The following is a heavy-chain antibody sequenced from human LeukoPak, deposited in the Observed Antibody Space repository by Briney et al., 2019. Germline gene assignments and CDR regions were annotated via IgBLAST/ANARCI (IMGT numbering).Heavy chain of an antibody. J-gene: IGHJ4*02. Sequence: PSETLSLTCTVSGGSISSSSYYWGWIRQPPGKGLEWIGSIYYSGSTYYNPSLKSRVTISVDTSKNQFSLKLSSVTAADTAVYYCARGGAHYYGSGSMIDYWGQGTLVTVSS. CDR3: ARGGAHYYGSGSMIDY. V-gene: IGHV4-39*07. CDR2: IYYSGST. CDR1: GGSISSSSYY. D-gene: IGHD3-10*01.